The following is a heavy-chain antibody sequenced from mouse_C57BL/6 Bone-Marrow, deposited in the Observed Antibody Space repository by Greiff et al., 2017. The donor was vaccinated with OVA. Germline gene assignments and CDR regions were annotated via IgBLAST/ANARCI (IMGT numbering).Heavy chain of an antibody. CDR1: GYTFTSYW. Sequence: VQLQQPGAELVKPGASVKMSCKASGYTFTSYWITWVKQRPGQGLEWIGDIYPGSGSTNYNAQFKSKATLTVDTSSSTAYMQLSSLTSEDSAVYTCSREGIYYDYGGYWGQGTTLTVSS. CDR2: IYPGSGST. D-gene: IGHD2-4*01. J-gene: IGHJ2*01. CDR3: SREGIYYDYGGY. V-gene: IGHV1-55*01.